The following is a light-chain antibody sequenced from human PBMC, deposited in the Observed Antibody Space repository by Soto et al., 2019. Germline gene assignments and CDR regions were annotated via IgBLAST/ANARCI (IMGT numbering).Light chain of an antibody. CDR2: DVS. CDR3: SSYTITSTRL. J-gene: IGLJ1*01. CDR1: SSDIGAFDL. V-gene: IGLV2-14*01. Sequence: QSALTQPASVSGFPGQSITMSCTGTSSDIGAFDLVSWFQQHPGMAPKVMIYDVSIRPSGVSNRCSGSKSGNTASLTISGLLAEDEADYYCSSYTITSTRLFGTGTKVTVL.